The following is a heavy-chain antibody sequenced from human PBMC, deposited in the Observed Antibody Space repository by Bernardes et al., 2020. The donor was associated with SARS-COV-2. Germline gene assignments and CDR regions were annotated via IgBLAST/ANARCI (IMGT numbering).Heavy chain of an antibody. V-gene: IGHV3-33*01. CDR3: ARDYPGFTGSDFAKPLDY. D-gene: IGHD2-21*01. CDR1: GFTFSSYG. Sequence: VGSLILSCAASGFTFSSYGMHWVRQAPGKGLEWVAVIWYDGSNKYYADSVKGRFTISRDNSKNTLYLQMNSLRAEDTAVYYCARDYPGFTGSDFAKPLDYWGQGTLVTVSS. CDR2: IWYDGSNK. J-gene: IGHJ4*02.